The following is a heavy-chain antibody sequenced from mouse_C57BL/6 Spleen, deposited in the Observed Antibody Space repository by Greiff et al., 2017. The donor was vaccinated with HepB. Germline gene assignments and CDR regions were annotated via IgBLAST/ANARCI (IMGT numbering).Heavy chain of an antibody. D-gene: IGHD1-1*01. V-gene: IGHV14-4*01. J-gene: IGHJ2*01. Sequence: EVKLMESGAELVRPGASVKLSCTASGFNIKDDYMHWVKQRPEQGLEWIGWIDPENGDTEYASKFQGKATITADTSSNTAYLQLSSLTSEDTAVYYCTTGGYYYGSSPEGFDYWGQGTTLTVSS. CDR3: TTGGYYYGSSPEGFDY. CDR1: GFNIKDDY. CDR2: IDPENGDT.